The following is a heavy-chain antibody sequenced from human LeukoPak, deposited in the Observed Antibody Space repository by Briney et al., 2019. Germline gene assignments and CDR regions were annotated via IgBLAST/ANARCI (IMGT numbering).Heavy chain of an antibody. D-gene: IGHD2-2*01. V-gene: IGHV3-33*01. Sequence: GGSLRLSCAASGFTFSSYGMHWVRQAPGKGLEWVAVIWYDGSNKYYADSGKGRFTNSRDNSKKTLYLQMNSLRAEDTAVYYCARGGYCSSTSCAPYYYYGMDVWGQGTTVTVSS. CDR3: ARGGYCSSTSCAPYYYYGMDV. CDR1: GFTFSSYG. CDR2: IWYDGSNK. J-gene: IGHJ6*02.